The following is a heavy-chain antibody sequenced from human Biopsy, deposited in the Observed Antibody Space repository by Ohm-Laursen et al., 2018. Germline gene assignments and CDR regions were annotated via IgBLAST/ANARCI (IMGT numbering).Heavy chain of an antibody. CDR3: ARLSTLFGVADFTDD. CDR1: GASVRSHF. V-gene: IGHV4-59*08. CDR2: ISNSGTT. Sequence: SDTLSLTRTLSGASVRSHFLTWIRQPPGKGLQWIGSISNSGTTKSSPSLKSRVNISLHTSKNQLSLKLTSLTAADTAVYYCARLSTLFGVADFTDDWGQGTLVTVSS. D-gene: IGHD3-3*01. J-gene: IGHJ4*02.